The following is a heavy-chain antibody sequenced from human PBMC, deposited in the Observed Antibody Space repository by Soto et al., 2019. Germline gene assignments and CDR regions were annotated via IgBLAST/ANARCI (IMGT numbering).Heavy chain of an antibody. CDR1: GGSICSGGYS. CDR2: IYHSGST. V-gene: IGHV4-30-2*01. Sequence: PSETLSLTCAVSGGSICSGGYSWSWIRQPPGKGLEWIGYIYHSGSTYYNPSLKSRVTISVDRSKNQFSLKLSSVTAADTAVYYCARKLWFGEFSWFDPWGQGTLVTVS. D-gene: IGHD3-10*01. CDR3: ARKLWFGEFSWFDP. J-gene: IGHJ5*02.